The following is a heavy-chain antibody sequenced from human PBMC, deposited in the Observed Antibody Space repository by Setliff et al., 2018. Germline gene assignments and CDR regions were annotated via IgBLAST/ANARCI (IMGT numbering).Heavy chain of an antibody. CDR2: IYHSGST. CDR1: GYSISSGYY. D-gene: IGHD3-9*01. Sequence: SETLSLTCAVSGYSISSGYYWGWIRQPPGKGLEWIGSIYHSGSTYYNPSLKSRVTISVDTSKNQFSLKLSSVTAADTAVYYCARTLYDYDILTGPGYYFDYWGQGTLVTVSS. CDR3: ARTLYDYDILTGPGYYFDY. J-gene: IGHJ4*02. V-gene: IGHV4-38-2*01.